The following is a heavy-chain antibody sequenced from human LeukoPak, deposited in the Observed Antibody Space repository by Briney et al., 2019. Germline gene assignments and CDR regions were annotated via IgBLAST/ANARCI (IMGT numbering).Heavy chain of an antibody. D-gene: IGHD2-15*01. CDR3: ARLYVVVVAATLYNWFDS. J-gene: IGHJ5*01. Sequence: PSETLSLTCTVSGGSISSSSYYWGWIRQPPGTGLEWIGSIYYSGSTYYNPSLKSRVTISVDTSKNQFSLKLSSVTAADTAVYYCARLYVVVVAATLYNWFDSWGQGTLVTVSS. CDR1: GGSISSSSYY. V-gene: IGHV4-39*01. CDR2: IYYSGST.